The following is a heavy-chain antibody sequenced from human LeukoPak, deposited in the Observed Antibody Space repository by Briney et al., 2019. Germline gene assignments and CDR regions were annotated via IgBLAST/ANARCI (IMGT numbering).Heavy chain of an antibody. Sequence: AGVKVSCKPSGYTFTGYYMHGVRRARGQGLEWMGWINPNSGGTNYAQKFQGWVTMTRDTSISTAYMELSRLRSDDTAVYYCARDNGYCSSTSCLNAFDIWGQGTMVTVSS. D-gene: IGHD2-2*01. J-gene: IGHJ3*02. CDR1: GYTFTGYY. CDR3: ARDNGYCSSTSCLNAFDI. CDR2: INPNSGGT. V-gene: IGHV1-2*04.